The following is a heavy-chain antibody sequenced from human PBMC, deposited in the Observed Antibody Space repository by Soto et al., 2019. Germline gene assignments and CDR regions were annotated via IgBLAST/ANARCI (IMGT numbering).Heavy chain of an antibody. D-gene: IGHD3-22*01. CDR1: GFTVSSYH. Sequence: GGSLRLSCAASGFTVSSYHMSWVRQAPGKGLEWISVIYSAGSADFADSVKGRFTISRDNAKNSLYLQMNSLRVEDTAVYYCARGDYYDVSGPFSDAFDIWGQGTMVTVSS. J-gene: IGHJ3*02. CDR3: ARGDYYDVSGPFSDAFDI. V-gene: IGHV3-66*01. CDR2: IYSAGSA.